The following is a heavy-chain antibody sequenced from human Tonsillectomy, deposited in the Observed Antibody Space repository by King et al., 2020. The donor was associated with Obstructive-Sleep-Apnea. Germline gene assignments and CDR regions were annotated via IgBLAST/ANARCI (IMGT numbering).Heavy chain of an antibody. J-gene: IGHJ4*02. CDR1: GFSFSGYW. Sequence: VQLVESGGGLVQPGGSLRLSCAASGFSFSGYWMSWVRQAPGKGLEWVANINQDGSEKNYVDSVKGRFTISRDNAKNSLYLQLNSLRVVDTAVYYCARDGFFDYWGQGTLVTVSS. V-gene: IGHV3-7*03. CDR2: INQDGSEK. CDR3: ARDGFFDY.